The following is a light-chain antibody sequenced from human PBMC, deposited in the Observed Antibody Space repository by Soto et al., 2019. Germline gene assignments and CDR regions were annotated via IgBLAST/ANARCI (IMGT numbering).Light chain of an antibody. Sequence: QSVLTQPRSVSGSPGQSVTISCTGTSSDVGGYNYVSWYQQHPGKAPKLMIYDVNKRPSGVPDRFSGSKSGNTASLTISGLQAEDEADYYCCSYAGSCTVVFGGGTKLTVL. CDR3: CSYAGSCTVV. J-gene: IGLJ2*01. CDR1: SSDVGGYNY. V-gene: IGLV2-11*01. CDR2: DVN.